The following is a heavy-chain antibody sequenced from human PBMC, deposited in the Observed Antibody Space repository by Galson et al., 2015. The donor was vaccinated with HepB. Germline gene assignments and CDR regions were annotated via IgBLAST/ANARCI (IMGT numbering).Heavy chain of an antibody. D-gene: IGHD3-10*01. Sequence: SLRLSCAASGFTFSNAWMSWVRQAPGKGREWVGRIKSKTDGGTTDYAAPVKGRFTISRDDSKNTLYLQMNSLKTEDTAVYYCTSPRYGSGSYYPAYYYYGMDVWGQGTTVTVSS. J-gene: IGHJ6*02. CDR3: TSPRYGSGSYYPAYYYYGMDV. CDR2: IKSKTDGGTT. V-gene: IGHV3-15*01. CDR1: GFTFSNAW.